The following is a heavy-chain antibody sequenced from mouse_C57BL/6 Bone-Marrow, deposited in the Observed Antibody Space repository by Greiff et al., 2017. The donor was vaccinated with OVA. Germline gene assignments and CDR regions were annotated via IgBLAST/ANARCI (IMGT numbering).Heavy chain of an antibody. CDR1: GFTFSSYA. J-gene: IGHJ1*03. V-gene: IGHV5-9-1*02. Sequence: EVQVVESGEGLVKPGGSLKLSCAASGFTFSSYAMSWVRQTPEKRLEWVAYISSGGDYIYYADTVKGRFTISRDNARNTLYLQMSSLKSEDTAMYYCTRARYSNYWYFDVWGTGTTVTVSS. CDR2: ISSGGDYI. D-gene: IGHD2-5*01. CDR3: TRARYSNYWYFDV.